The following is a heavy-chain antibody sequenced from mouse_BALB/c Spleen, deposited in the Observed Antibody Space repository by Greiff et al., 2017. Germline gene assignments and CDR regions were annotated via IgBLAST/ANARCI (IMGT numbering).Heavy chain of an antibody. CDR2: ISDGGSYT. V-gene: IGHV5-4*02. J-gene: IGHJ2*01. CDR1: GFTFSDYY. CDR3: ARDGGDYFDY. Sequence: EVKVVESGGGLVKPGGSLKFSCAASGFTFSDYYMYWVRQTPEKRLEWVATISDGGSYTYYPDSVKGRFTISRDNAKNNLYLQMSSLKSEDTAMYYCARDGGDYFDYWGQGTTLTVSS.